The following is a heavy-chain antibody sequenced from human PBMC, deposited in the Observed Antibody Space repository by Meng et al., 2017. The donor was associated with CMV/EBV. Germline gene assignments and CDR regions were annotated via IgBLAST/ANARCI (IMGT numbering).Heavy chain of an antibody. CDR1: GYPFTAYY. J-gene: IGHJ3*02. Sequence: ASVKVSCKASGYPFTAYYMHWVRQAPGQGLEWMGWINPDSGATNFARNLQGRVTMTRDTSISTAYMELRSLRSDDTAVYYCAREGLRGMLLPPGIWGQGTMVTVSS. CDR2: INPDSGAT. D-gene: IGHD4-17*01. V-gene: IGHV1-2*02. CDR3: AREGLRGMLLPPGI.